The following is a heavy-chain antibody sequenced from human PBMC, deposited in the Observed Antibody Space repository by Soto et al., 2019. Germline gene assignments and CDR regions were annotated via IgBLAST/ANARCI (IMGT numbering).Heavy chain of an antibody. J-gene: IGHJ4*02. D-gene: IGHD7-27*01. Sequence: EVQLLKSGGGLVDPGGSRRLSCAASGFTFSSYNMSWVRQAPGEGLEWVSTIRGSGSSTYSADSEKGRFTISIDNAKNTLYLQMNSLRVEDTDIYYCAKAWGIDYWGQGPLVTVSS. CDR2: IRGSGSST. CDR1: GFTFSSYN. V-gene: IGHV3-23*01. CDR3: AKAWGIDY.